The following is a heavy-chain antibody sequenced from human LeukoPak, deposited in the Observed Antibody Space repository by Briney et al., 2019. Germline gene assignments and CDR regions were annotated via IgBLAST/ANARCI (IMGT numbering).Heavy chain of an antibody. CDR1: GYTFTGYY. CDR2: INPNSGGT. D-gene: IGHD6-19*01. J-gene: IGHJ4*02. V-gene: IGHV1-2*02. Sequence: ASVKVSCKASGYTFTGYYMHWVRQAPGQGLEWMGWINPNSGGTNYAQKFQGRVTMTRDTSISTAYMELSRLRSDDTAVYYCARDPGVAVAVTGEYYFDYWVQGTLVTVSS. CDR3: ARDPGVAVAVTGEYYFDY.